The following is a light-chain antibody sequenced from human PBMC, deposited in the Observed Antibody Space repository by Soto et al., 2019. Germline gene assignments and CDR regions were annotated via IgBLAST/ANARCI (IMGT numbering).Light chain of an antibody. CDR2: KAS. CDR1: QNIYNY. J-gene: IGKJ3*01. CDR3: HQYSVTSS. V-gene: IGKV1-5*03. Sequence: DIPMTQSPSTLSASVGDRVTITCRASQNIYNYLAWYQQKPGKAPKLLIYKASTLESGVPSRFSGSGSGKEFPLTISSLQPDDFATYYCHQYSVTSSFGPGTKVDVK.